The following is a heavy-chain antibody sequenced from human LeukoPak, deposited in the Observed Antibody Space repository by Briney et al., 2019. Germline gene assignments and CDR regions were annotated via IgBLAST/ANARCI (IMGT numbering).Heavy chain of an antibody. V-gene: IGHV3-30*18. CDR1: GLTFNNYG. CDR2: ISYDGSTK. D-gene: IGHD5-18*01. J-gene: IGHJ6*02. CDR3: AKGDEYNNGALGGMDV. Sequence: GGSLRLSCAASGLTFNNYGMHWVRQAPGKGLEWVAVISYDGSTKYYADSVKGRFTISRDNSKNTLYLQMNSLRAEDTAVYYCAKGDEYNNGALGGMDVWGQGTTVTVSS.